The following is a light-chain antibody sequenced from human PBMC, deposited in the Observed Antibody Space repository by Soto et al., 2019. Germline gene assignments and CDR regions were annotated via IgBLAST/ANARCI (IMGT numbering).Light chain of an antibody. CDR3: QQYNNWPQT. V-gene: IGKV4-1*01. CDR2: WAS. CDR1: QSVLYSSNNKNY. Sequence: DIVMTQSPDSLAVSLGERATINCKSSQSVLYSSNNKNYLAWYQQKPGQPPKLLIYWASTRKSGVPDRFSGSGSGTDFTLTISSLQAEDVAVYYCQQYNNWPQTFGQGTKVEIK. J-gene: IGKJ1*01.